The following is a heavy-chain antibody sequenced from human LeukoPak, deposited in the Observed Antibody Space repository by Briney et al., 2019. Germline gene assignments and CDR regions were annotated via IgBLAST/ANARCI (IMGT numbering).Heavy chain of an antibody. D-gene: IGHD4-17*01. CDR1: GFTFSTYE. CDR3: ARDATTELGTVYMDV. V-gene: IGHV3-48*03. J-gene: IGHJ6*03. CDR2: ISTSGSSI. Sequence: GGSLRLSCAASGFTFSTYEINWVRQAPGKGLEWLSHISTSGSSIHYADSVKGRFTISGDNAKNSLYLQMNSLRVEDTAVYYCARDATTELGTVYMDVWGKGTTVTISS.